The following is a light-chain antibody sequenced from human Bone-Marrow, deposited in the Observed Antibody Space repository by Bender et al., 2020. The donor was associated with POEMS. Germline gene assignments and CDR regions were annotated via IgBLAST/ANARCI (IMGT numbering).Light chain of an antibody. CDR1: SSNIGTNP. CDR3: AAWEDSLNGWV. J-gene: IGLJ3*02. V-gene: IGLV1-44*01. Sequence: QSVLTQPPSASGTPGQRVTIFCSGSSSNIGTNPVNWYQQLPGTAPKLLIYINNQRPSGVPDRFSGSKSGTSASLAISGPQSEDEADYYCAAWEDSLNGWVFGGGTKLTVL. CDR2: INN.